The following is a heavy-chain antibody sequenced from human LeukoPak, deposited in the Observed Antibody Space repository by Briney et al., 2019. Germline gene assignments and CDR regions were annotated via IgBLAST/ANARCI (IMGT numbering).Heavy chain of an antibody. CDR1: GFTFSSYG. CDR2: IWYDGSNK. V-gene: IGHV3-33*01. D-gene: IGHD6-13*01. Sequence: GGSLRLSCAASGFTFSSYGMHWVRQAPGKGLEWVAVIWYDGSNKYYADSVKGRFTISRDNSKNTLYLQMNSLRAEDTAVYYCARESSRTSLGDYWGQGTLVTVSS. CDR3: ARESSRTSLGDY. J-gene: IGHJ4*02.